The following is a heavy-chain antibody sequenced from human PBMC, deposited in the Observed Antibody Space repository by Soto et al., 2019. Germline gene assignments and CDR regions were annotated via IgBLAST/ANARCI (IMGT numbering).Heavy chain of an antibody. Sequence: SETLSLTCTVSGGSLSSYYWSWIRQPPGKGLEWIGYIYYSGNTKYSPSLKSRVTISLDTSKNQFSLKLSSVTAADTAVYYCARERGDGYNYDFDSWGQGTLVTVSS. V-gene: IGHV4-59*01. CDR2: IYYSGNT. D-gene: IGHD5-12*01. J-gene: IGHJ4*02. CDR1: GGSLSSYY. CDR3: ARERGDGYNYDFDS.